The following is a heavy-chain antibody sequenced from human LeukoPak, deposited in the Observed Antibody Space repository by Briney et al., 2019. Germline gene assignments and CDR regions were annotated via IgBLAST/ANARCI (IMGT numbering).Heavy chain of an antibody. CDR2: INTGGGDT. V-gene: IGHV3-23*03. D-gene: IGHD6-13*01. CDR3: AKGHSSSWYGDAFDI. CDR1: GFTFSSHA. J-gene: IGHJ3*02. Sequence: GGSLRLSCAASGFTFSSHAMSWVRQAPGKGLEWVSVINTGGGDTYYTGSVKGRFTISRDNSKSTLYLQMNSLRADDTAVYYCAKGHSSSWYGDAFDIWGQGTMVTVSS.